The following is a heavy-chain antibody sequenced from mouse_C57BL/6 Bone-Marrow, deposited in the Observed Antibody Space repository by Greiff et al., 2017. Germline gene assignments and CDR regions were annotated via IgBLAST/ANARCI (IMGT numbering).Heavy chain of an antibody. V-gene: IGHV1-69*01. Sequence: LVESGAELVMPGASVKLSCKASGYTFTSYWMHWVKQRPGQGLEWIGEIDPYDSYTNYNQTFKGKSTLTVYKSSSTAYMQLSSLTSEDSAVYYCARSGPNWYFDVWGTGTTVTVSS. CDR1: GYTFTSYW. CDR2: IDPYDSYT. J-gene: IGHJ1*03. CDR3: ARSGPNWYFDV.